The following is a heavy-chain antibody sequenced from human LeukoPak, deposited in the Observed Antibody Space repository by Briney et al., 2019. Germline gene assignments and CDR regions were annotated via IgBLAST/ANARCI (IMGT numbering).Heavy chain of an antibody. J-gene: IGHJ4*02. Sequence: PSETLSLTCTVSGGSISSYYWSWIRQPPGKGLEWIGYIYYSGSTNYNPSLKSRVTISVDTSKNQFSLKLSSVTAADTAVYYCASRYCSSTSCYLGYWGQGTLVTVSS. D-gene: IGHD2-2*01. CDR2: IYYSGST. V-gene: IGHV4-59*08. CDR1: GGSISSYY. CDR3: ASRYCSSTSCYLGY.